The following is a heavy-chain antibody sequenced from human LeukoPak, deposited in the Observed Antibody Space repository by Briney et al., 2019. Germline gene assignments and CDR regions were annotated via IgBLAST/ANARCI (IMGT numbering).Heavy chain of an antibody. V-gene: IGHV3-21*01. CDR2: ISSSSSYI. J-gene: IGHJ3*02. Sequence: GGSLRLSCAASGFTFSSYSMNWVRQAPGKGLEWVSYISSSSSYIYYADSVKGRFTISRDNAKNSLYLQMNSLRAEDTAVYYSARDTLYVGAFDIWGQGTMVTVSS. CDR3: ARDTLYVGAFDI. D-gene: IGHD3-16*01. CDR1: GFTFSSYS.